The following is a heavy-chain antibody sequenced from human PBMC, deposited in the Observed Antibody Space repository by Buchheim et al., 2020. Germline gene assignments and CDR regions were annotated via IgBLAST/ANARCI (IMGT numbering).Heavy chain of an antibody. CDR2: IIGSGGTT. D-gene: IGHD2-2*01. Sequence: EVQLLESGGGLVQPGGSLSLSCAASGFTFSSYAMSWVRQAPGKGLEWVSAIIGSGGTTYYAASVNGRFTISRDNSKNSPFPQVNSLRDEDTAVNYCAKDLFLRGYCSSSICPSWGYYGMDVWGQGTT. CDR3: AKDLFLRGYCSSSICPSWGYYGMDV. CDR1: GFTFSSYA. J-gene: IGHJ6*02. V-gene: IGHV3-23*01.